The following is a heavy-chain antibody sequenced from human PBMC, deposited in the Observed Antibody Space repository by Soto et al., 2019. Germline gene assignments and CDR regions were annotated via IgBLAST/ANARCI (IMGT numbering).Heavy chain of an antibody. Sequence: SETLSLTCAVYGGSFSGYYWSWIRQPPGKGLEWIGEINHSGSTNYNPSLKSRVTISVDTSKNQFSLKLSSVTAADTAVYYCARGLLLFNTNWFDTWGQGTLVTVSS. D-gene: IGHD2-21*02. V-gene: IGHV4-34*01. CDR1: GGSFSGYY. J-gene: IGHJ5*02. CDR3: ARGLLLFNTNWFDT. CDR2: INHSGST.